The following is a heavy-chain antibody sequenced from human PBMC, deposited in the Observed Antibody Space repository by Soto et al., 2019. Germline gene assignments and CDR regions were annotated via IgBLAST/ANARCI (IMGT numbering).Heavy chain of an antibody. V-gene: IGHV4-59*01. CDR1: GGSISNYF. J-gene: IGHJ4*02. Sequence: QVLLQESGPGLVKPSETLSLTCTVSGGSISNYFWSWIRQSPGKGLEWLGFIYYNGSTNYNPSLKSRVTISVDTPKNQFSLTLSSVTAADTAVYYCARDEGEYWGQGTLVTVSS. CDR2: IYYNGST. D-gene: IGHD3-16*01. CDR3: ARDEGEY.